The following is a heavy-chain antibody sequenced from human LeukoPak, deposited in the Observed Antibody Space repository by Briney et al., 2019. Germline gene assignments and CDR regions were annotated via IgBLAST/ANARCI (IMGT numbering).Heavy chain of an antibody. CDR1: GFSLSTSGVG. CDR2: IYWDDDK. J-gene: IGHJ5*02. V-gene: IGHV2-5*02. Sequence: ESGPTLVNPTQTLTLTCTFSGFSLSTSGVGVGWIRQPPGKALEWLALIYWDDDKRYSPSLKSRLTVTRDTSKNQVVLTMTNMDPVDTATYYCAYRMGSGYSHNWFDPWGRGTLVTVSS. CDR3: AYRMGSGYSHNWFDP. D-gene: IGHD3-22*01.